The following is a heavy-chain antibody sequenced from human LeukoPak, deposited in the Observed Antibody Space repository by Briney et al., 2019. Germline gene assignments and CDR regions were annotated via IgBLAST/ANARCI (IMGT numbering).Heavy chain of an antibody. CDR1: GYTFTNYY. D-gene: IGHD1-26*01. V-gene: IGHV1-46*01. CDR3: ARGKSVVVGATTD. J-gene: IGHJ4*02. Sequence: ASVKVSCKATGYTFTNYYIHWVRQAPGQGLERMGMINPSGGTTSYAQKFQGRVTMTRDTSTSTVYMELSSLRSEDTAVYYCARGKSVVVGATTDWGQGTLVTVSS. CDR2: INPSGGTT.